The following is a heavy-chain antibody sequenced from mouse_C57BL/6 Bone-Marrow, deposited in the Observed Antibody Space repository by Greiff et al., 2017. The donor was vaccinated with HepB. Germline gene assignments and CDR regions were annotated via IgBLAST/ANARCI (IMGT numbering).Heavy chain of an antibody. D-gene: IGHD2-13*01. CDR3: ARWGDFWFAY. CDR1: GYTFTDYY. CDR2: IIPYNGGT. Sequence: EVQLQQSGPVLVKPGASVKMSCKASGYTFTDYYMNWVKQSHGKSLEWIGVIIPYNGGTSYNQKFKGKATLTVDKSSSTAYMELNSLTSEDSAVYYCARWGDFWFAYWGQGTLVTVSA. V-gene: IGHV1-19*01. J-gene: IGHJ3*01.